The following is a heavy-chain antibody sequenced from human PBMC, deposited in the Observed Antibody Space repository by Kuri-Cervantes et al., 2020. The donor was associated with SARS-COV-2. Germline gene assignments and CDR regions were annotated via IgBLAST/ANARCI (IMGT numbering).Heavy chain of an antibody. CDR2: IINSGGNT. CDR3: TKGMWELLPWGYYFDS. D-gene: IGHD1-26*01. CDR1: GFTFTSYA. Sequence: GGSLTLSCAASGFTFTSYAMNWVRQAPGKGLEWVSGIINSGGNTDYADSVKGRFTISRDNSKNTLYLQMNSLRAEDTAVYYCTKGMWELLPWGYYFDSWGQGTLVTVSS. V-gene: IGHV3-23*01. J-gene: IGHJ4*02.